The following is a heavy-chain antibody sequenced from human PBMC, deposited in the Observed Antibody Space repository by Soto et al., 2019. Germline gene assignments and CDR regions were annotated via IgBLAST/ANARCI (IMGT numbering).Heavy chain of an antibody. Sequence: QVQLQESGPGLVKPSQTLSLTCTVSGGSISSGGYYWSWIRQHPGKGLEWIGYIYYSGSTNYNPSLKSRVTISVVKSKNQFSVKLSSVTAADTAVYYCAGRRDGSGSLDYWGQGTLVTVSS. CDR3: AGRRDGSGSLDY. CDR1: GGSISSGGYY. CDR2: IYYSGST. V-gene: IGHV4-31*09. J-gene: IGHJ4*02. D-gene: IGHD3-10*01.